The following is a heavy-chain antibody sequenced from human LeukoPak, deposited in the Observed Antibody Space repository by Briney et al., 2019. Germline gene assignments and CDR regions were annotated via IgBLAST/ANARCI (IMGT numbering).Heavy chain of an antibody. CDR1: GFTFRTYW. CDR2: IKEDGRAE. V-gene: IGHV3-7*01. Sequence: PGRSLRLSCAASGFTFRTYWMSWLRQAPGKGLEWVANIKEDGRAEYYVDSVKGRFSISRDNAKNSLYLQMNSLRAEDTAVYYCARDTNGYADWGQGTLVTVSS. CDR3: ARDTNGYAD. J-gene: IGHJ4*02. D-gene: IGHD2-2*01.